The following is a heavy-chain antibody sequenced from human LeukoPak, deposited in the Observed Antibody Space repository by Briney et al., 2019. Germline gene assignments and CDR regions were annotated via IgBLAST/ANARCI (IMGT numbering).Heavy chain of an antibody. J-gene: IGHJ4*02. D-gene: IGHD3-22*01. Sequence: GGSLRLSCAASGFTFDDYGMSWARQAPGKGLEWVSGINWNGGSTGYADSVKGRFTISRDNAKNSLYLQMNSLRAEDTALYYCARRRRAYYDSSGYYYFDYWGQGTLVTVSS. CDR2: INWNGGST. V-gene: IGHV3-20*04. CDR1: GFTFDDYG. CDR3: ARRRRAYYDSSGYYYFDY.